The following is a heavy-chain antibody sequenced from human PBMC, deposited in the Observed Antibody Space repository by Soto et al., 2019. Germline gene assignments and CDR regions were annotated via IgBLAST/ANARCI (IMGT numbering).Heavy chain of an antibody. CDR2: IWYDGSNK. Sequence: GGSLRLSCAASGFTFSSYGMHWVRQAPGKGLEWVAVIWYDGSNKYYADSVKGRFTISRDNSKNTLYLQMNSLRAEDTAVYYCARDISHGDYRVSSFFYWGQGTLVTVSS. J-gene: IGHJ4*02. CDR3: ARDISHGDYRVSSFFY. CDR1: GFTFSSYG. V-gene: IGHV3-33*01. D-gene: IGHD4-17*01.